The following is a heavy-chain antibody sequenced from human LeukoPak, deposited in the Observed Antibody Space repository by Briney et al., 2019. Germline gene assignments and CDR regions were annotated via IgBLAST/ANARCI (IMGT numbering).Heavy chain of an antibody. V-gene: IGHV4-39*07. CDR2: IYYSGST. J-gene: IGHJ5*02. Sequence: SGTLSLTCTVSGGSISSSSYYWGWIRQPPGKGLEWIGSIYYSGSTYYNPSLKSRVTISVDTSKNQFSLKLSSVTAADTAVYYCARDKVGGYSRLFDPWGQGTLVTVSS. CDR1: GGSISSSSYY. CDR3: ARDKVGGYSRLFDP. D-gene: IGHD6-13*01.